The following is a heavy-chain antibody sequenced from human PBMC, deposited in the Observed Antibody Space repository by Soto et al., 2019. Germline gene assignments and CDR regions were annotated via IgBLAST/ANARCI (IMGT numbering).Heavy chain of an antibody. CDR1: GDSVNSINYY. D-gene: IGHD5-12*01. CDR3: ARGYIAATSIEY. J-gene: IGHJ4*02. V-gene: IGHV4-61*03. Sequence: QVQLQESGPGLVKPSETLSLTCSVSGDSVNSINYYWSWIRQPPGKGLEWIGYIYYSGSTQYNPSLKTRVTISLDTSKNHFSLRLFSVTAADTAVYYCARGYIAATSIEYWGQGTLVTVSS. CDR2: IYYSGST.